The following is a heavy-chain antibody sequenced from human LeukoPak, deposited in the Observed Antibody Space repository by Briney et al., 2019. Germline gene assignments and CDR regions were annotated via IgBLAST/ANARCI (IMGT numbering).Heavy chain of an antibody. CDR3: ARDAVYGSGSYYDY. CDR1: GGSISGYY. V-gene: IGHV4-59*01. D-gene: IGHD3-10*01. CDR2: IYYSGST. J-gene: IGHJ4*02. Sequence: KSSETLSLTCTVSGGSISGYYWSWIRQPPGKGLEWIGYIYYSGSTNYNPSLKSRVTISVDTSKNQFSLKLSSVTAADTAVYYCARDAVYGSGSYYDYWGQGTLVTVSS.